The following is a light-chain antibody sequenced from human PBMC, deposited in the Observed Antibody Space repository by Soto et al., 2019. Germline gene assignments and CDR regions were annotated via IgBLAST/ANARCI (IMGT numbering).Light chain of an antibody. CDR3: QSYASSLSGSV. CDR1: SSNIGAGYD. Sequence: QSVLTQPPSVSGAPGQRVTISCTGSSSNIGAGYDVHWYQQLPGTAPKLLIYGNSNRPSGVPDRFSGSKSGTSASLAITGLQAEEEADYYCQSYASSLSGSVFGGGTKLTVL. CDR2: GNS. V-gene: IGLV1-40*01. J-gene: IGLJ3*02.